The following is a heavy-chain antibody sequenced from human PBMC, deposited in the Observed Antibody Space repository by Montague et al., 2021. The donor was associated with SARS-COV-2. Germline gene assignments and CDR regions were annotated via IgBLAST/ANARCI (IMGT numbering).Heavy chain of an antibody. CDR2: IYYNGST. Sequence: SETLSLTCTVSGGSISSSSYYWGWIRQPPGKGLEWIGSIYYNGSTYYNPSLKSRVTISVDTSKNQFSLKLSSVTAADTAVYYCARHAGKRITIFGVVKGQYYFDYWGQGTLVTVSS. D-gene: IGHD3-3*01. J-gene: IGHJ4*02. CDR1: GGSISSSSYY. V-gene: IGHV4-39*01. CDR3: ARHAGKRITIFGVVKGQYYFDY.